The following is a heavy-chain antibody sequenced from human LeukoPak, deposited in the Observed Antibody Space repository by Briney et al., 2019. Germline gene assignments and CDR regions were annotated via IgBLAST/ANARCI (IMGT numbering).Heavy chain of an antibody. CDR3: ARLIPQKWELPGKWFDP. CDR1: GYTFTGYY. J-gene: IGHJ5*02. Sequence: ASVKVSCKASGYTFTGYYMHWVRQAPGQGLEWMGWINPNSGGTNYAQKLQGRVTITADKSTSTAYMELSGLRSDDTAVYYCARLIPQKWELPGKWFDPWGQGTLVTVSS. V-gene: IGHV1-2*02. D-gene: IGHD1-26*01. CDR2: INPNSGGT.